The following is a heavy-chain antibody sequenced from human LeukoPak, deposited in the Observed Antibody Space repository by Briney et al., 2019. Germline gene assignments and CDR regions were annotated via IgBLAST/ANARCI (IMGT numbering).Heavy chain of an antibody. CDR1: GFTFRSYS. V-gene: IGHV3-30-3*01. J-gene: IGHJ4*02. CDR2: MSYDGSNK. D-gene: IGHD4-17*01. CDR3: ARDKYDYEDHAVY. Sequence: GGSLRLSCAASGFTFRSYSMHWVRQAPGKGLEWVVVMSYDGSNKYYADSVKGRFTVSRDNSKNTLSLQMHSLRAGDTAVYYCARDKYDYEDHAVYWGQRTLVTVSS.